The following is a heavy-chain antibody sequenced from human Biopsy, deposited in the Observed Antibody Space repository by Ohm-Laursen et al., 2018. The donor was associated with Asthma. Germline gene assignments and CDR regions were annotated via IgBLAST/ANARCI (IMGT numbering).Heavy chain of an antibody. CDR1: GYTFRSYG. D-gene: IGHD5-24*01. Sequence: SVKVSCKSSGYTFRSYGVSWVRQAPGQGLEWMGWISPFTGDTHFGQKFQGRVTMTTDTSTDTAYMELRSLRSDDTAVYYCTRHPYNFGGFDYWGQGSLVLVSS. CDR2: ISPFTGDT. V-gene: IGHV1-18*04. J-gene: IGHJ4*02. CDR3: TRHPYNFGGFDY.